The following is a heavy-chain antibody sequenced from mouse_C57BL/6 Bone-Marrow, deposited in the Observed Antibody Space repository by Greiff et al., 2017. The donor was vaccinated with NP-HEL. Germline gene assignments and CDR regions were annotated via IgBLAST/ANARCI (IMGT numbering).Heavy chain of an antibody. V-gene: IGHV1-81*01. CDR1: GYTFTSYG. D-gene: IGHD1-1*01. CDR3: ANLYYYGSGAY. Sequence: VKLQESGAELARPGASVKLSCKASGYTFTSYGISWVKQRTGQGLEWIGEIYPRSGNTYYNEKFKGKATLTADKSSSTAYMELRSLTSEDSAVYFCANLYYYGSGAYWGQGTTLTVSS. J-gene: IGHJ2*01. CDR2: IYPRSGNT.